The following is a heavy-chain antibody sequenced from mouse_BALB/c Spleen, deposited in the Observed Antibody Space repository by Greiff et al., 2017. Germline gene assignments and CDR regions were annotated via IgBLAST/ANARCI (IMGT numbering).Heavy chain of an antibody. J-gene: IGHJ3*01. D-gene: IGHD1-1*01. Sequence: QVQLQQSGAELVRPGTSVKVSCKASGYAFTNYLIEWVKQRPGQGLEWIGVINPGSGGTNYNEKFKGKATLTADKSSSTAYMQLSSLTSDDSAVYFCAETGYYYGSSHPCFAYWGQGTLVTVSA. V-gene: IGHV1-54*01. CDR2: INPGSGGT. CDR3: AETGYYYGSSHPCFAY. CDR1: GYAFTNYL.